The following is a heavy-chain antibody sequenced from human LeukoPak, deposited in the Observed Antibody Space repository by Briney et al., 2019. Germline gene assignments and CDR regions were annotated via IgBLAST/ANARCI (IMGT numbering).Heavy chain of an antibody. V-gene: IGHV4-59*08. CDR3: ARPMGYSGYDYYYYYGMDV. J-gene: IGHJ6*02. Sequence: PSGTLSLTGTVSGGSISSYYWSWIRQPPGKGLEWIGYIYYSGSTNYNPSLKSRVTISVDTSKNQFSLKLSSVTAADTAVYYCARPMGYSGYDYYYYYGMDVWGQGTTVTVSS. CDR2: IYYSGST. D-gene: IGHD5-12*01. CDR1: GGSISSYY.